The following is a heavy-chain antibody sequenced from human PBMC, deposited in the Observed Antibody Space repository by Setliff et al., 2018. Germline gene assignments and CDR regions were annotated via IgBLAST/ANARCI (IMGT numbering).Heavy chain of an antibody. J-gene: IGHJ5*01. CDR3: AKDRVPDNIWDFDS. CDR1: RFTFSVYV. D-gene: IGHD1-26*01. CDR2: ITGSGRGT. Sequence: GGSLRLSCTASRFTFSVYVMAWVRQAPGKGLEWVSSITGSGRGTIYADSVRGRFIISRDNSKNTLYLHMNSLRAEDTALYYCAKDRVPDNIWDFDSWGPGTLVTVSS. V-gene: IGHV3-23*01.